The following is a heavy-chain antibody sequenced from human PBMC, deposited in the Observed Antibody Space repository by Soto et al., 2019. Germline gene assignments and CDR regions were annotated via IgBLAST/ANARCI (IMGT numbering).Heavy chain of an antibody. V-gene: IGHV4-4*02. CDR1: SGSVSSSSG. J-gene: IGHJ5*02. CDR3: ARLLWFGENNWFDP. CDR2: IYRSGST. D-gene: IGHD3-10*01. Sequence: QVQLQESGPGLVKPSGTLSLTCAVSSGSVSSSSGWSWVRQSPTKGLKWIGEIYRSGSTNYNPSLKSRVTISVDKSKDQFSLNVSSVTAADTAVYYCARLLWFGENNWFDPWGQGTLVTVSS.